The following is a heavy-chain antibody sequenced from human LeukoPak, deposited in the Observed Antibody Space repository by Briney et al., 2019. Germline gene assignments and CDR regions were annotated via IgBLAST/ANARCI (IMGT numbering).Heavy chain of an antibody. CDR3: ARGDSGSYGDAFDI. J-gene: IGHJ3*02. CDR2: IYYSGST. D-gene: IGHD3-10*01. V-gene: IGHV4-31*03. CDR1: GGSISSGGYY. Sequence: SETLSLTCTVSGGSISSGGYYWSWIRRHPGKGLEWIGYIYYSGSTYYNPSLKSRVTISVDTSKNQFSLKLSSVIAADTAVYYCARGDSGSYGDAFDIWGQGTMVTVSS.